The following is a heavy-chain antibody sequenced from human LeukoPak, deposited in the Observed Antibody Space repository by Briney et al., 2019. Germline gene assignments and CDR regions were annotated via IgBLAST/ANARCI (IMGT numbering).Heavy chain of an antibody. D-gene: IGHD3-22*01. V-gene: IGHV3-33*01. CDR3: ARGGTMIVVPNPLHWFDP. J-gene: IGHJ5*02. CDR1: GFTFSSYG. CDR2: IWYDGSNK. Sequence: GGSLRLSCAASGFTFSSYGMHWVRQAPGKGLEWVAVIWYDGSNKYYEDSVKGRFTISRDNSKNTLYLQMNSLRAEDTAVYYCARGGTMIVVPNPLHWFDPWGQGTLVTVSS.